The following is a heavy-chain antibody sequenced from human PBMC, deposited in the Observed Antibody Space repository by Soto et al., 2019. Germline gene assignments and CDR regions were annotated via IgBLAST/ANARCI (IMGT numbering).Heavy chain of an antibody. Sequence: PGRSLRLSCAASGFTFSSYAMHWVRQAPGKGLEWVAVISYDGNNKYYADSVKGRVTISRDNSKNTLYVQMNSLRGEDTAVYYCARGPSSLTRFDYWGQGTLVTVSS. CDR3: ARGPSSLTRFDY. J-gene: IGHJ4*02. CDR1: GFTFSSYA. D-gene: IGHD2-2*01. V-gene: IGHV3-30-3*01. CDR2: ISYDGNNK.